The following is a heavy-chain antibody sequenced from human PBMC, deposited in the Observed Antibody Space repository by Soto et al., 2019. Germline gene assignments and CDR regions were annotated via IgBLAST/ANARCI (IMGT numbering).Heavy chain of an antibody. V-gene: IGHV1-3*01. CDR2: INAGYGNT. CDR3: ARDTGDGTFDF. CDR1: GYTFSSYA. J-gene: IGHJ4*02. D-gene: IGHD7-27*01. Sequence: ASVKVSCKASGYTFSSYAMHWVRQAPGQRLEWMGWINAGYGNTKSSQKFQDRVTISRDTSASTAYMELTSLRSEDTAVYYCARDTGDGTFDFWGKGTLVKVSS.